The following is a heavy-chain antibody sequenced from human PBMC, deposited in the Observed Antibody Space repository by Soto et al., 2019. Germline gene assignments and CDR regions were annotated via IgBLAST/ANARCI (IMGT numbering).Heavy chain of an antibody. CDR3: ASSLCWYAIGY. J-gene: IGHJ4*02. V-gene: IGHV4-4*02. D-gene: IGHD6-13*01. Sequence: QVLLQESGPGLVQPSGTLSLSCVVSGVSIGSNYYWGWVRQSPGKGLEWLGDMSHIGSVDDKPCLRCRFTISMYKTQNQISMKLHSGTAADTAVYYCASSLCWYAIGYWGQGTLVIVSS. CDR2: MSHIGSV. CDR1: GVSIGSNYY.